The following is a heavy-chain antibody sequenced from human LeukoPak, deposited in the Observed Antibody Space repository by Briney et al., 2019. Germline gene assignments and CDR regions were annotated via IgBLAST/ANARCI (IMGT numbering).Heavy chain of an antibody. CDR2: INWDSGYI. V-gene: IGHV3-9*01. CDR3: AREGSVCSNGICRYFDF. CDR1: GFTFEGCA. Sequence: GGSLRLSCAASGFTFEGCAMHWVRQAPGKGPEWVSSINWDSGYIEYADSVRGRFTISRDNAKNSLYLQMNSLRAGDTALYYCAREGSVCSNGICRYFDFWGQGTLVTVSS. J-gene: IGHJ4*02. D-gene: IGHD2-8*01.